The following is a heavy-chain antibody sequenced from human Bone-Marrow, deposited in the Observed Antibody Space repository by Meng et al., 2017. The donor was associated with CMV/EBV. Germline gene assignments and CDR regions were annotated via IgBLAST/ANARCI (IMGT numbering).Heavy chain of an antibody. J-gene: IGHJ4*02. Sequence: GGSLRLSRAASGITFRSYAMSWVRQAPGKGLGWVSAISGSGGSTYYTDSVKGRFTISRDNSKNTLYLQMNSLRAEDTAVYYCAKYLGSGWYYRYYCDYWGQGTLVTVSS. CDR1: GITFRSYA. CDR3: AKYLGSGWYYRYYCDY. D-gene: IGHD6-19*01. CDR2: ISGSGGST. V-gene: IGHV3-23*01.